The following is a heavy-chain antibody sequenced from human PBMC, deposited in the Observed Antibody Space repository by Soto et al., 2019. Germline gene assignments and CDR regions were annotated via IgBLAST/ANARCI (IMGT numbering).Heavy chain of an antibody. J-gene: IGHJ4*02. Sequence: GCLRLSCSGPGLTFTSYSMNWVLQAPGKGLEWVSSISSTTNYIYYGDSMKGRFTISRDNAKNSLYLEMNSLRAEDTAVYYCARESEDLPSNFDYWGQGTMVTVSS. CDR2: ISSTTNYI. CDR3: ARESEDLPSNFDY. V-gene: IGHV3-21*06. CDR1: GLTFTSYS.